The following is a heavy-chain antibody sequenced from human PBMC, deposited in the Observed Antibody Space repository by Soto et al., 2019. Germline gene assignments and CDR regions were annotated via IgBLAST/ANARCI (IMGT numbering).Heavy chain of an antibody. V-gene: IGHV4-4*02. CDR1: GGSISSTNW. CDR2: IYHSGST. J-gene: IGHJ4*02. CDR3: ARGLSTLSSLDY. D-gene: IGHD3-16*02. Sequence: QVQLQESGPGLVKPSGTLSLTCAVSGGSISSTNWWSWVRQPPGKGLEWIGEIYHSGSTNYNPSLKSRGTISVDKSKNQFSRKLSSVTAADTAVYYCARGLSTLSSLDYWGQGTLVTVSS.